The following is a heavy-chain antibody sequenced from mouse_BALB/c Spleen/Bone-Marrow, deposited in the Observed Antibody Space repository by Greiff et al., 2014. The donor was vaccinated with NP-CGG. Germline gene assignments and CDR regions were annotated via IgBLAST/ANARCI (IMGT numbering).Heavy chain of an antibody. D-gene: IGHD1-2*01. Sequence: EVQLVESGPGLVKPSQSLSLTCSVTGYSITSGYYWNWIRQFPGNKLEWMGYISYDGSNNYNPSLKNRISITRDTSKNQFFLKLNSVTTEDTATYYCARWGLRLWYFDVWGAGTTVTVSS. CDR2: ISYDGSN. CDR3: ARWGLRLWYFDV. J-gene: IGHJ1*01. V-gene: IGHV3-6*02. CDR1: GYSITSGYY.